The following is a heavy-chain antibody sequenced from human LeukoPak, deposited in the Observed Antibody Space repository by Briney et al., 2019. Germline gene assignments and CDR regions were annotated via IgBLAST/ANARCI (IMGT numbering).Heavy chain of an antibody. Sequence: SETLSLTRTVSGGSISSSTSYWGWIRQPPGKGLEWIGSIYYSGRTNYNPSLKSRLTISVDTSKNQFSLKLSSVTAADTAVYYCARHPGITAAGTGFDIWGQGTMVTVSS. CDR3: ARHPGITAAGTGFDI. D-gene: IGHD6-13*01. CDR1: GGSISSSTSY. CDR2: IYYSGRT. V-gene: IGHV4-39*01. J-gene: IGHJ3*02.